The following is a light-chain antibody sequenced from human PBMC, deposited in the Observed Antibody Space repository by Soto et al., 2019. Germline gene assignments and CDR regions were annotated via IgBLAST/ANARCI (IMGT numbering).Light chain of an antibody. CDR1: QSISGY. J-gene: IGKJ5*01. V-gene: IGKV1-39*01. CDR2: AAS. Sequence: DIQMTQPPSSLCAYVGDRVTITRRASQSISGYLNWYQQKPGKAPKLLIYAASSLQSGVPSRFSGSGSGTDFTLTISSLQPEDFATYYCQQSYSTHITFGQGTRLEI. CDR3: QQSYSTHIT.